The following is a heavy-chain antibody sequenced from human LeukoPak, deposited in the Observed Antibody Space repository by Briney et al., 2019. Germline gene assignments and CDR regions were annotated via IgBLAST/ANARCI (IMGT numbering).Heavy chain of an antibody. V-gene: IGHV3-30*02. J-gene: IGHJ6*02. D-gene: IGHD6-13*01. CDR2: IWYDGSNK. CDR1: GFTFSSYG. CDR3: AIPRGFSSSWYPDYYYYGMDV. Sequence: GGSLRLSCAASGFTFSSYGMHWVRQAPGKGLEWVAVIWYDGSNKYYADSVKGRFTISRDNSKNTLYLQMNSLRAEDTAVYYCAIPRGFSSSWYPDYYYYGMDVWGQGTTVTVSS.